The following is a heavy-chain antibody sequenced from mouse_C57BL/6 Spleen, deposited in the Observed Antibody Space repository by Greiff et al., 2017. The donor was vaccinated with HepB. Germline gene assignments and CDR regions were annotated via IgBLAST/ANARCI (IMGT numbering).Heavy chain of an antibody. Sequence: EVQVVESGGGLVKPGGSLKLSCAASGFTFSSYDMSWVRQTPEKRLEWVATISDGGSYTYYPDNVKGRFTISRDNAKNNLYLQMSHLKSEDTAMYDCARSIPGFAYWGQGTLVTVSA. CDR1: GFTFSSYD. CDR2: ISDGGSYT. CDR3: ARSIPGFAY. J-gene: IGHJ3*01. V-gene: IGHV5-4*01.